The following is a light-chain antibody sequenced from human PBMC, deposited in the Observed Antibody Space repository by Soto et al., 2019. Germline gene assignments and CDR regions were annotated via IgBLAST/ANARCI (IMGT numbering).Light chain of an antibody. CDR3: QQYSNYGT. CDR2: RAS. J-gene: IGKJ1*01. V-gene: IGKV1-5*03. Sequence: DIQMTQSPPTLSASVGDRVTITCRACQGLGDLLAWSQQKPGKGPKLLIYRASNLENGVPSRFSGGGAGTEFSLNISNLQTGDFATYYCQQYSNYGTFGQGNKVEIK. CDR1: QGLGDL.